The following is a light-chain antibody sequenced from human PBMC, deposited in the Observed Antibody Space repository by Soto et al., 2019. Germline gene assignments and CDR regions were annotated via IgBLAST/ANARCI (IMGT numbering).Light chain of an antibody. CDR3: QSYDNSRSGSVV. CDR1: SSNIGAGYD. CDR2: GNS. Sequence: QSVLTQPPSVSGAPGQRVTISCTGSSSNIGAGYDVHWYQQLPGTAPKLLIYGNSNRPSGVPDRFSGSKSGTSASLAITGLHAEDVSDYYCQSYDNSRSGSVVFGTGTKLTVL. V-gene: IGLV1-40*01. J-gene: IGLJ1*01.